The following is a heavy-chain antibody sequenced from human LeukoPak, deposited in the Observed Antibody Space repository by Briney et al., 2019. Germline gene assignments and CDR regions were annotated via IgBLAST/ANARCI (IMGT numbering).Heavy chain of an antibody. J-gene: IGHJ4*02. CDR3: ARVAGHCSSTSCENDY. D-gene: IGHD2-2*01. CDR2: ISSNGGST. V-gene: IGHV3-64*01. Sequence: GGSLRLSCAASGFTFSSYAMHWVRQAPGKGLEYVSAISSNGGSTYYANSVKGRFTISRDSSKNTLYLQMGSLRAEDMAVYYCARVAGHCSSTSCENDYWGQGTLVTVSS. CDR1: GFTFSSYA.